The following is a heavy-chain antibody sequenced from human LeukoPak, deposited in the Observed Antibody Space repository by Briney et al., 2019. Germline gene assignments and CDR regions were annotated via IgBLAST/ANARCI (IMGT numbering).Heavy chain of an antibody. CDR1: GGTFSSYA. CDR3: AREGGYYGSGSYNWFDP. V-gene: IGHV1-69*05. CDR2: IIPIFGTA. D-gene: IGHD3-10*01. Sequence: SVKVSCKASGGTFSSYAISWVRQAPGQGLEWMGRIIPIFGTANYAQKFQGRVTITTDESTSTAYMELSSLRSEDTAVYYGAREGGYYGSGSYNWFDPWGQGTLVTVSS. J-gene: IGHJ5*02.